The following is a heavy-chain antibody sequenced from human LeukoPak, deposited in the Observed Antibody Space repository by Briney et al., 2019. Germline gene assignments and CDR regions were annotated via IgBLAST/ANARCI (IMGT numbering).Heavy chain of an antibody. CDR2: INHSGST. CDR1: GGSFSGYY. Sequence: SETLSLTCAVYGGSFSGYYWSWIRQPPGKGLEWIGEINHSGSTNYNPSLKSRVTISVDTSKNQFSLKLSSVTAADTAVYYCARERVAARPFDYWGQGTLVTVSS. V-gene: IGHV4-34*01. CDR3: ARERVAARPFDY. D-gene: IGHD6-6*01. J-gene: IGHJ4*02.